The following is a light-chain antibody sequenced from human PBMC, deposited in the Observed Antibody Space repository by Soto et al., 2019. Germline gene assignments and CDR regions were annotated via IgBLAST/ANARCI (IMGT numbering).Light chain of an antibody. CDR2: GVS. Sequence: DIQLTQTPSFLSASVGARVPVTCRARQGSPTYLAWYQQKPGKGPKLLIYGVSTLQSGVPSRFSGTGSGTEFTLTITSLQPEDSATYYCQQLNHYPLTFGQGTRLEIK. V-gene: IGKV1-9*01. J-gene: IGKJ5*01. CDR1: QGSPTY. CDR3: QQLNHYPLT.